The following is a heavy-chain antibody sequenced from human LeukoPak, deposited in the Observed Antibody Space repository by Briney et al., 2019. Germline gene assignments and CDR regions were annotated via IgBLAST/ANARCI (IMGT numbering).Heavy chain of an antibody. J-gene: IGHJ5*02. CDR3: ARDARITMVRGVIFGYFDP. D-gene: IGHD3-10*01. CDR1: GGSFSGYY. Sequence: SETLSLTCAVYGGSFSGYYWSWIRQPPGKGLEWIGEINHSGSTNYNPSLKSRVTISVDTSKNQFSLKLSSVTAADTAVYYCARDARITMVRGVIFGYFDPWGQGTLVTVSS. V-gene: IGHV4-34*01. CDR2: INHSGST.